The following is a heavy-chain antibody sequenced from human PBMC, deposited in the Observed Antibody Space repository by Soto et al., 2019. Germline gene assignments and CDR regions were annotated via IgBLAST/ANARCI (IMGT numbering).Heavy chain of an antibody. J-gene: IGHJ4*02. CDR1: GFTFSDHY. CDR2: IRDKAHSYTT. Sequence: EVQLVESGGGLVQPGGSLRLSCAASGFTFSDHYMDWVRQVPGKGLEWVGRIRDKAHSYTTEYAASVKGRFTISRDDSKTSLYLQTNSLTTEDTAVYYCARPPSTTYYGSYFDYWGQGTLVTVSS. CDR3: ARPPSTTYYGSYFDY. D-gene: IGHD3-22*01. V-gene: IGHV3-72*01.